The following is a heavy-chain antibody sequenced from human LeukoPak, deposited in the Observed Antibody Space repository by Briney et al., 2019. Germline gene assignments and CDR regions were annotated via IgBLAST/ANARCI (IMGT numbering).Heavy chain of an antibody. J-gene: IGHJ4*02. CDR2: MNPNSGGT. CDR1: GYTFTGYY. D-gene: IGHD6-19*01. Sequence: ASVKVSCKASGYTFTGYYMHWVRQAPGQAPEWMGWMNPNSGGTTYSQKFQGRVTMTRDTSISTAYMELSRLTSDDTAVYYCARSAGSSSVCDYWGQGSLVTVSS. CDR3: ARSAGSSSVCDY. V-gene: IGHV1-2*02.